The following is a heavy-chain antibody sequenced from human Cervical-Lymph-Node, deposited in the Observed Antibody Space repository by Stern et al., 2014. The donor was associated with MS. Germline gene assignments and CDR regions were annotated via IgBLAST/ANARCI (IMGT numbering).Heavy chain of an antibody. J-gene: IGHJ4*02. CDR3: ARQRYFDY. CDR1: GYTFTSYW. V-gene: IGHV5-51*01. CDR2: IFPGGSDI. Sequence: VQLVQSGPEVKRPGESLKISCQASGYTFTSYWIGWVRQMPGKGLEWIAIIFPGGSDIRYSPSFQGQGPLSADKPSSTAYLQWNNLKASDTAIYYCARQRYFDYWGQGTLVTVSS.